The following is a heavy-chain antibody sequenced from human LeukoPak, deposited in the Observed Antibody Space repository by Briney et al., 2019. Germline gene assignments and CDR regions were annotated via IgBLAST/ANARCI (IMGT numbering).Heavy chain of an antibody. CDR2: INPNSGGT. CDR1: GYTFTGYY. Sequence: ASVKVSCKASGYTFTGYYMHWVRQAPGQGLEWMGWINPNSGGTNYAQKFQGRVTITRNTSISTAYMELSSLRSEDTAVYYCARGDSSGWYFDYWGQGTLVTVSS. V-gene: IGHV1-2*02. J-gene: IGHJ4*02. CDR3: ARGDSSGWYFDY. D-gene: IGHD6-19*01.